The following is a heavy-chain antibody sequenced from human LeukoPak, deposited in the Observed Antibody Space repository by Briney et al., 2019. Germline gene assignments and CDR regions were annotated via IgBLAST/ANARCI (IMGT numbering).Heavy chain of an antibody. D-gene: IGHD3-22*01. Sequence: PGGSLRHSCAASGFTFGDYAMYWVRQVPGKGLEWVSSISWNSVTRGYADSVKGRFTISRDNVKNSLYLQMSSLRAEDTALYYCARDTLPYYYDVSGPPDYWGQGSLVTVSS. CDR2: ISWNSVTR. V-gene: IGHV3-9*01. CDR1: GFTFGDYA. J-gene: IGHJ4*02. CDR3: ARDTLPYYYDVSGPPDY.